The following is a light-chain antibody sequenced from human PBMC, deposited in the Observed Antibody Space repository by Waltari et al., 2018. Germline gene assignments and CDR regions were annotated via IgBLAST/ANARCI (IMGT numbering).Light chain of an antibody. CDR2: WAS. CDR3: QQFHSTPLT. Sequence: DIVMTQSPDSLAVSLGERATINCTSSQSVLYSSNNKNYLAWYQQKPGQPPKLLIYWASTRQSGVPDRFSGSGSGTDFTLTITSLQAEDVAVYYCQQFHSTPLTFGAGTKVEIK. CDR1: QSVLYSSNNKNY. V-gene: IGKV4-1*01. J-gene: IGKJ4*01.